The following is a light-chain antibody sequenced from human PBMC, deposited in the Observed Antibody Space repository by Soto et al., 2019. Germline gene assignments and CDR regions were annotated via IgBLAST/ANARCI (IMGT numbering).Light chain of an antibody. CDR2: EVS. Sequence: QSALTQPPSASGSPGQSVTISCTGTSSDVGGYNYVSWYQQHPGKAPKLMISEVSKRPSGVPDRFSGSKSGNTASLTVSGLQSEDEADSYCSSLAGNNNLVFGGGTQLTVL. CDR1: SSDVGGYNY. CDR3: SSLAGNNNLV. V-gene: IGLV2-8*01. J-gene: IGLJ2*01.